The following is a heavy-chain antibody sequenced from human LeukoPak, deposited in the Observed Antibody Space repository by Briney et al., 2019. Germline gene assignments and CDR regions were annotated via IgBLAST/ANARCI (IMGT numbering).Heavy chain of an antibody. D-gene: IGHD2-2*02. J-gene: IGHJ3*02. CDR2: IYYSGST. CDR1: GGSISSSSYY. Sequence: NPSETLSLTCTVSGGSISSSSYYWGWIRQPPGKGLEWIGSIYYSGSTYYNPSLKSRVTISVDTSKNQFSLKLSSVTAADTAVYYCARYRSSTSCYTTDAFDIWGQGTMVTVSS. V-gene: IGHV4-39*01. CDR3: ARYRSSTSCYTTDAFDI.